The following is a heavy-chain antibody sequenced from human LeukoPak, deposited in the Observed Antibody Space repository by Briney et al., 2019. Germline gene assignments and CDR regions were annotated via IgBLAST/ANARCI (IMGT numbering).Heavy chain of an antibody. V-gene: IGHV3-64D*06. CDR3: VKDGSGSYYTYYFDY. J-gene: IGHJ4*02. CDR1: GFTFSRYA. CDR2: ISSNGGST. D-gene: IGHD3-10*01. Sequence: GRSLRLSCSASGFTFSRYAMHWVRQAPGKGLEYVSAISSNGGSTYYADSVKGRFTISRDNSKNTLYLQMSSLRAEDTAVYYCVKDGSGSYYTYYFDYWGQGTLVTVSS.